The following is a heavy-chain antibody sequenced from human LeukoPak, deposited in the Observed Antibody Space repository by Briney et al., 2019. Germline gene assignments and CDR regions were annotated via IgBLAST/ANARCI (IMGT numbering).Heavy chain of an antibody. CDR1: GLTFSSYR. CDR3: AKDGAYYYGSGSYYNPIFDY. D-gene: IGHD3-10*01. Sequence: PGGSLRLSCAASGLTFSSYRMNWVRQAPGKGLEWVSYISSGSSTIYYADSVKGRFTISRDNSKNTLYLQMNSLRAEDTTVYYCAKDGAYYYGSGSYYNPIFDYWGQGTLVTVSS. J-gene: IGHJ4*02. V-gene: IGHV3-48*01. CDR2: ISSGSSTI.